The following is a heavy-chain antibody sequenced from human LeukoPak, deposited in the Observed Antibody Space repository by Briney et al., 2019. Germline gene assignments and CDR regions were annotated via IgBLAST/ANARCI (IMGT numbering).Heavy chain of an antibody. Sequence: ASVKVSCKASGGTFSSYAISWVRQAPGQGLEWMGGIIPIFGTANYAQKLQGRVTITTDESTSTAYMELSSLRSEDTAVYYCARVLGDTPVYFQHWGQGTLVTVSS. V-gene: IGHV1-69*05. CDR3: ARVLGDTPVYFQH. CDR2: IIPIFGTA. CDR1: GGTFSSYA. D-gene: IGHD3-10*01. J-gene: IGHJ1*01.